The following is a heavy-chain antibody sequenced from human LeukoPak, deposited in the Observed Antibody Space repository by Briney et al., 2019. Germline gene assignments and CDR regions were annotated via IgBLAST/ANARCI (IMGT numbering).Heavy chain of an antibody. J-gene: IGHJ4*02. V-gene: IGHV4-39*01. CDR2: IYYTGSA. CDR1: GGSISSSSYY. Sequence: SETPSLTCTVSGGSISSSSYYWGWIRQPPGKGLEWIGSIYYTGSAYYNPSLKSRVTMSVDTSKNQFSLRLSSVTAADTAVFYCARSGYSYGTGYYFDYWGQGTLVTVSS. D-gene: IGHD5-18*01. CDR3: ARSGYSYGTGYYFDY.